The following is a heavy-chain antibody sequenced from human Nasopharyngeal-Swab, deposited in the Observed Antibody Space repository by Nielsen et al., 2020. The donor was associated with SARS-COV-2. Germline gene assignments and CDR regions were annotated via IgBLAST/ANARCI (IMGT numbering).Heavy chain of an antibody. Sequence: GESLKISCAASGFTFSDYYMSWIRQAPGKGLEWVSYISSSGSTIYYADSVKGRFTISRDNAKNSLYLQMNSLRAEDTAVYYCARDRYGSSWGKDYYYGMDVWGQGTTVTVSS. CDR1: GFTFSDYY. D-gene: IGHD6-13*01. CDR3: ARDRYGSSWGKDYYYGMDV. CDR2: ISSSGSTI. J-gene: IGHJ6*02. V-gene: IGHV3-11*01.